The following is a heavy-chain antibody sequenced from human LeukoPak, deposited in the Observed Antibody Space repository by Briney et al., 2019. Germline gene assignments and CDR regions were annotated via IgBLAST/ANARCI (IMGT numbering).Heavy chain of an antibody. D-gene: IGHD6-13*01. Sequence: SETLSLTCTVSGGSISGYYWSWIRQPAGKGLEWIGRIYSSGRTNYNPSLKSRVTMSVDTSKNQFSLKLSSVTAADTAVYYCARDSSRTFDYWGQGTLVTVSS. CDR1: GGSISGYY. J-gene: IGHJ4*02. V-gene: IGHV4-4*07. CDR2: IYSSGRT. CDR3: ARDSSRTFDY.